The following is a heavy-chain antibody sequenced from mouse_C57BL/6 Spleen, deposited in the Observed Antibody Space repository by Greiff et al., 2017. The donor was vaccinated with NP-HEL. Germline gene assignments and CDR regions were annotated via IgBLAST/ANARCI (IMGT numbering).Heavy chain of an antibody. CDR1: GFTFSDFY. V-gene: IGHV7-1*01. CDR2: SRNKANDYTT. D-gene: IGHD2-3*01. CDR3: ARDDDGYYGDYAMDY. J-gene: IGHJ4*01. Sequence: EVKLVESGGGLVQSGRSLRLSCPTSGFTFSDFYMEWVRQAPGKGLEWIAASRNKANDYTTEYSASVKGRFIVSRDTSQSILYLQMNALRAEDTAIYYCARDDDGYYGDYAMDYWGQGTSVTVSS.